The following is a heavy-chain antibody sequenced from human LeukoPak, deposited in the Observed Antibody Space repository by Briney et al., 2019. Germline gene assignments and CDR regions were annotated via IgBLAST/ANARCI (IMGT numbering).Heavy chain of an antibody. V-gene: IGHV4-39*01. CDR1: GVSISSSSYY. D-gene: IGHD3-22*01. Sequence: PSETLSLTCTVSGVSISSSSYYWGWIRQPPGKGLEWIGSIYYSGSTYYNPSLKSRVTISVDTSKNQFSLKLSSVTAADTAVYYCARPYYYDSSGYYYWGQGTLVTVSS. CDR2: IYYSGST. CDR3: ARPYYYDSSGYYY. J-gene: IGHJ4*02.